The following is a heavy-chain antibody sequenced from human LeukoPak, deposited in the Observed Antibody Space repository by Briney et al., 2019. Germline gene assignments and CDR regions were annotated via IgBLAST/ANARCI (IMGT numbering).Heavy chain of an antibody. V-gene: IGHV4-39*01. CDR3: ARRWQHLAFDY. J-gene: IGHJ4*02. D-gene: IGHD5-24*01. Sequence: PSETLSLTCTVSGGSISSSSYFWGWIRQPPGKGLEWIVSIYYSVSTYYNPSLKSRVTISVDTSKNQFSLKLSSVTAADTAVYYCARRWQHLAFDYWGQGTLVTVSS. CDR1: GGSISSSSYF. CDR2: IYYSVST.